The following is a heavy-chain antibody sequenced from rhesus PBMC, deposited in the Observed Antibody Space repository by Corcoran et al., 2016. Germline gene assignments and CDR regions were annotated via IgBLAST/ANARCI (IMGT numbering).Heavy chain of an antibody. CDR1: GFTFSNYW. Sequence: EVQLVESGGGLVQPGGALRLSCAASGFTFSNYWLGGVRPAPGKGLDWVGRIKNKADGGTAAYAESVKGRFTISRDDSKNTLYLQMNSLKTEDTAVYYCTSGTKDYWGQGVLVTVSS. CDR2: IKNKADGGTA. CDR3: TSGTKDY. D-gene: IGHD1-44*01. V-gene: IGHV3-16*02. J-gene: IGHJ4*01.